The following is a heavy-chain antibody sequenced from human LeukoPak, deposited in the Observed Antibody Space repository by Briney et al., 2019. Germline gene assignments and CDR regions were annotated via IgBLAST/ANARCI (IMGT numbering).Heavy chain of an antibody. J-gene: IGHJ4*02. CDR3: ARDVGTSGWHTFDY. D-gene: IGHD6-19*01. CDR1: GESVSIKNGA. Sequence: SQTLSLTCDISGESVSIKNGAWTWIRQSPSRGLEWLGSTYYRSKWYTDYAVSMNGRITISPDTSKNQFSLQLNSVTPDDTAVYYCARDVGTSGWHTFDYWGQGTLVTVSS. CDR2: TYYRSKWYT. V-gene: IGHV6-1*01.